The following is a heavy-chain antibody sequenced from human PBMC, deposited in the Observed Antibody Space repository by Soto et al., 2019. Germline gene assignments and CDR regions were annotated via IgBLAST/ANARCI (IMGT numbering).Heavy chain of an antibody. J-gene: IGHJ6*02. CDR3: ARALHDYGDYEVRGYGMDV. CDR2: IYYSGST. CDR1: GGSISSGGYY. V-gene: IGHV4-31*03. D-gene: IGHD4-17*01. Sequence: SETLSLTCTVSGGSISSGGYYWSWIRQHPGKGLEWIGYIYYSGSTYYNPSLKSRVTISVDTSKNQFSLKLSSVTAADTAVYYCARALHDYGDYEVRGYGMDVWGQGTTVTVSS.